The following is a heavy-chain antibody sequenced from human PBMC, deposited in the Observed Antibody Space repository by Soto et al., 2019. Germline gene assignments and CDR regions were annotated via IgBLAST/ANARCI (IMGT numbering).Heavy chain of an antibody. CDR2: ISGSGGST. D-gene: IGHD3-3*01. CDR1: GFTFSSYA. Sequence: GGSLRLSCAASGFTFSSYAMSWVRQAPGKGLEWVSAISGSGGSTYYADSVKGRFTISRDNSKNTLYLQMNSLRAEDTAVYYCAKSSQYYDFWSGYSGSFDYWGQGTLVTVSS. V-gene: IGHV3-23*01. CDR3: AKSSQYYDFWSGYSGSFDY. J-gene: IGHJ4*02.